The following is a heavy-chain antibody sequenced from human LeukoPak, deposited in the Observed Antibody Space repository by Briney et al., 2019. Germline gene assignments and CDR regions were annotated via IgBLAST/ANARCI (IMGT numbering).Heavy chain of an antibody. Sequence: PGGSLRLSCAASGFTFSSYAMSWVRQAPGKGLEWVSAISGSGGSTYYADSVKGRFTISRDNAKNSLYLQMNSLRAEDTAVYYCARDGYNFFAFDIWGQGTMVTVSS. CDR2: ISGSGGST. CDR3: ARDGYNFFAFDI. CDR1: GFTFSSYA. J-gene: IGHJ3*02. V-gene: IGHV3-23*01. D-gene: IGHD5-24*01.